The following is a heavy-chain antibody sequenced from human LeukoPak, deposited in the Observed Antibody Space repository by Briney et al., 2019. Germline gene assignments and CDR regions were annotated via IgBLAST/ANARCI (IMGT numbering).Heavy chain of an antibody. Sequence: SETLSLTCTVSGGSISGYYWSWIRQPPGKGLEWIGYIYYSGSTNYNLSLKSRVTISLDTSKNQFSLKLSSVTAADTAVYYCARQGADFDYWGQGTLVTVSS. V-gene: IGHV4-59*08. D-gene: IGHD3-16*01. J-gene: IGHJ4*02. CDR3: ARQGADFDY. CDR1: GGSISGYY. CDR2: IYYSGST.